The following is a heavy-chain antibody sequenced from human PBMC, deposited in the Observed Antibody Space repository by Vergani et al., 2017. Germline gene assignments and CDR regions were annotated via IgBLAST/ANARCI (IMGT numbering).Heavy chain of an antibody. D-gene: IGHD3-16*02. J-gene: IGHJ4*02. CDR2: IYYSVST. CDR3: AXAPVGDDYVWGSYRALDY. Sequence: QVQLQESGPGLVKPSQTLSLTCTVSGGSISSGGYYWSWIRQHPGKGLEWIGYIYYSVSTYYNPSLKSRVTISVDTSKNQFSLKLSSVTAADTAVYYCAXAPVGDDYVWGSYRALDYWGQGTLVTVSS. V-gene: IGHV4-31*03. CDR1: GGSISSGGYY.